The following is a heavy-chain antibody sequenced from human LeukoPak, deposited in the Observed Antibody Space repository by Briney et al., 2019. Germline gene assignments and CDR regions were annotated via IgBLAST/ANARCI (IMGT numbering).Heavy chain of an antibody. Sequence: PGGSLRLSCAASGFTFDDYAMHWVRQAPGKGLEWASGISWNSGSIGYADSVKGRFTISRDNAKNSLYLQMNSLRAEDTALYYCAKSLRKPYPYYYYGMDVWGQGTTVTVSS. CDR1: GFTFDDYA. CDR2: ISWNSGSI. J-gene: IGHJ6*02. D-gene: IGHD1-14*01. CDR3: AKSLRKPYPYYYYGMDV. V-gene: IGHV3-9*01.